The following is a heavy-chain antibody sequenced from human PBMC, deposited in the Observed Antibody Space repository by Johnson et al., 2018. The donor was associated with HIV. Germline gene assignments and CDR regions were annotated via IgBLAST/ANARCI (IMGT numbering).Heavy chain of an antibody. CDR3: ARDGAGYNFWSDYRSDVFDI. D-gene: IGHD3-3*01. CDR1: GFSFDEDD. J-gene: IGHJ3*02. CDR2: INWSGDTT. V-gene: IGHV3-20*04. Sequence: VQLVESGGGVVPPGGSLRLSCAASGFSFDEDDMSWVRQSPGKGLEWVSGINWSGDTTGYADSVKGRFTISRDNSKNTLYLQMNSLRAEDTALYYCARDGAGYNFWSDYRSDVFDIWGQGTVVTVSS.